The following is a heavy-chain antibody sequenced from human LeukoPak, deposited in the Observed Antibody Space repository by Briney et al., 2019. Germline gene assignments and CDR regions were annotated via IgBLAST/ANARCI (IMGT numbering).Heavy chain of an antibody. D-gene: IGHD6-13*01. CDR3: AKRGYSSSWNFDS. J-gene: IGHJ4*02. CDR2: IRYDGSNK. Sequence: GGSLRLSCAASGFTFSSYAMSWVRQAPGKGLEWVAFIRYDGSNKYYADSVKGRFTISRDNSKNTVSLQMNSLRPEDTAVYYCAKRGYSSSWNFDSWGQGTLVTVSS. CDR1: GFTFSSYA. V-gene: IGHV3-30*02.